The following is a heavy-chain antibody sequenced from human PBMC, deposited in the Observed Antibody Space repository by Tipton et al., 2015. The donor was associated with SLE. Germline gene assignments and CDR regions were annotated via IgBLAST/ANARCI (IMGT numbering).Heavy chain of an antibody. CDR1: GFTFAVYS. V-gene: IGHV3-49*04. Sequence: SLRLSCLGSGFTFAVYSMSWVRQAPGKGLAWLAFLRTKPYGGTTEYAASVKGRFTISRDDSKSIASLQLDRLEIEDTAPYYWTRYFLGGAAVRDGLWGQVTLLTVSS. D-gene: IGHD2-21*01. CDR3: TRYFLGGAAVRDGL. CDR2: LRTKPYGGTT. J-gene: IGHJ4*02.